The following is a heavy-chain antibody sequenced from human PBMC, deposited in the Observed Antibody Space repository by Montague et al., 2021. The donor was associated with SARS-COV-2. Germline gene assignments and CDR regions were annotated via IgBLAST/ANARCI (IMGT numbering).Heavy chain of an antibody. Sequence: SETLSLTCSVSGGSINNNNWGWVRHPPAQGQEWIGYIYNSGSVTTSYNPSLKSRVTISVDTSENQFSLKLTSVTAADTAVYYCARRGGGEVFARFMYWYFDVWGHGSLVTVSS. V-gene: IGHV4-59*13. CDR3: ARRGGGEVFARFMYWYFDV. J-gene: IGHJ2*01. D-gene: IGHD2-21*01. CDR1: GGSINNNN. CDR2: IYNSGSVTT.